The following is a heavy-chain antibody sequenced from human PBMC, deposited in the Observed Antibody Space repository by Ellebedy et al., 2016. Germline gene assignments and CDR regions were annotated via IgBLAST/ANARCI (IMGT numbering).Heavy chain of an antibody. CDR1: GYTITDHY. J-gene: IGHJ4*02. CDR3: ARDEVSSSLAHFDY. Sequence: ASVKVSCXASGYTITDHYMHWVRQAPGQGLEWMGWISPNSGGTNYAQKFQGRVTMTRDTSTNTAYMELSRLRSDDTAYYYCARDEVSSSLAHFDYWGQGTLLTVSS. CDR2: ISPNSGGT. D-gene: IGHD1-14*01. V-gene: IGHV1-2*02.